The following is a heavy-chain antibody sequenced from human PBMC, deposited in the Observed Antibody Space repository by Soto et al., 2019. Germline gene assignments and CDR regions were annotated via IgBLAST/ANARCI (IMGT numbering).Heavy chain of an antibody. J-gene: IGHJ4*02. Sequence: QVQLVQSGAEMKKPGASVKVSCKASGYTFTSYDINWVRQAAGQGPEWMGSVTPRNGDTAFAQKYQGRVTVTSNTSMSTVYMALSNLRSDDTAVYYCARGGSYWARRHYFDSWGQGTLVNVSS. CDR2: VTPRNGDT. CDR1: GYTFTSYD. D-gene: IGHD2-8*02. V-gene: IGHV1-8*02. CDR3: ARGGSYWARRHYFDS.